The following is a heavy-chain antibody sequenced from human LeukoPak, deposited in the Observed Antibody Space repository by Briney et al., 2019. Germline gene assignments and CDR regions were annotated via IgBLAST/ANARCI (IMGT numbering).Heavy chain of an antibody. CDR2: IYPGDSDT. D-gene: IGHD3-9*01. CDR1: GSSFTSYW. CDR3: ARVEGVNYDILTGYYLAEYFQH. J-gene: IGHJ1*01. V-gene: IGHV5-51*01. Sequence: GESLKISFKGSGSSFTSYWIGWVRQMPGKGLEWMGIIYPGDSDTRYSPSFQGQVTISADKSISTAYLQWSSLKASDTAMYYCARVEGVNYDILTGYYLAEYFQHWGQGTLVTVSS.